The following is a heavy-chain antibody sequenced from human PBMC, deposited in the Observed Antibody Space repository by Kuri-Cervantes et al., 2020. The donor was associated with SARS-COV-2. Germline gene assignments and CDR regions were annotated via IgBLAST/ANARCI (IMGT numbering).Heavy chain of an antibody. CDR3: AKLTRREDYNPFDF. CDR1: GFTFSNYG. Sequence: GESLKISCSASGFTFSNYGMHWVRQAPGKGLEWVAIISYDGSNKYYADSVKGRFTISRDNFKNTLYLQMNSLRVDDTAVYYCAKLTRREDYNPFDFWGQGTLVTVSS. J-gene: IGHJ4*02. V-gene: IGHV3-30*18. CDR2: ISYDGSNK. D-gene: IGHD4-11*01.